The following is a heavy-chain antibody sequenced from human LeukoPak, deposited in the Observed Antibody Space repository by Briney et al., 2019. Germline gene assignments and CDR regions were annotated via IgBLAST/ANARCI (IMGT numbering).Heavy chain of an antibody. D-gene: IGHD5-12*01. J-gene: IGHJ4*02. CDR2: ISGSGGST. CDR1: GFTFSSYA. V-gene: IGHV3-23*01. Sequence: GGSLRLSCAASGFTFSSYAMSWVRQAPGKGLEWVSAISGSGGSTYYADSVKGRFTISRDNSKNTLYLQMNSLRAEDTAVYYCAKDLVRGYRGYTSFDYWGQGTLVTVSS. CDR3: AKDLVRGYRGYTSFDY.